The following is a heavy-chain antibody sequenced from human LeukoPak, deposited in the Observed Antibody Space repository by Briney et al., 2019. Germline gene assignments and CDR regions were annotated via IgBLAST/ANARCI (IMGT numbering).Heavy chain of an antibody. D-gene: IGHD6-13*01. CDR1: EFTFSSYW. Sequence: GGSLRLSCVASEFTFSSYWMSWVRQAPGRGLEWVANIKQDGREIYYVDSVKGRFTISRDNAKKSLYLQMNSLRAEDTAVYYCAGSHSRFDYWGQGTLVTVSS. CDR3: AGSHSRFDY. V-gene: IGHV3-7*01. CDR2: IKQDGREI. J-gene: IGHJ4*02.